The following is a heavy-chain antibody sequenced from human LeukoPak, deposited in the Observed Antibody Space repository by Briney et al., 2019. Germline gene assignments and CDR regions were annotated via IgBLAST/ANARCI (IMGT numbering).Heavy chain of an antibody. CDR3: ARLGTDPRYYYGSGSYYPFDY. Sequence: SETLSLTCAVYGGSFSGYYWSWIRQPPGKGLEWIGEINHSGSTNYNPSLKSRVTISVDTSKNQFSLKLSSVTAADTAVYYCARLGTDPRYYYGSGSYYPFDYWGQGTLVTVSS. V-gene: IGHV4-34*01. CDR2: INHSGST. J-gene: IGHJ4*02. D-gene: IGHD3-10*01. CDR1: GGSFSGYY.